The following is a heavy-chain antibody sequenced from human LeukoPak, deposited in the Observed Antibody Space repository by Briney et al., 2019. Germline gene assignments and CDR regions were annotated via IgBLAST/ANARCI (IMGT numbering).Heavy chain of an antibody. V-gene: IGHV4-59*01. D-gene: IGHD6-19*01. Sequence: PSETLSLTCTVSGDSISSYYWSWIRQSPGKGLEWIGYIYSSGSTNYDPSLKSRVTILVYTSKNQFSLKLSSVTAADTAVYYCARVNPEGIAVAGSFDYWGQGTLVTVSS. CDR3: ARVNPEGIAVAGSFDY. CDR2: IYSSGST. CDR1: GDSISSYY. J-gene: IGHJ4*02.